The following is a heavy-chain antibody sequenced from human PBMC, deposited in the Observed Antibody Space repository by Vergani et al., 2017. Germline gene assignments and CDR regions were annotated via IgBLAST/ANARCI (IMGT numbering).Heavy chain of an antibody. CDR3: ARDRGSYSVDYFDY. Sequence: QVHLVQSGAEVRKPGASVKVSCKVSGYTLSELSMHWVRQAPGNGPEWMGSINRSDGQTIYAQRFQGRVTMTEDTSTNTVFMELSSLISEDTAMYYCARDRGSYSVDYFDYWGQGTLVTVSS. J-gene: IGHJ4*02. CDR1: GYTLSELS. V-gene: IGHV1-24*01. CDR2: INRSDGQT. D-gene: IGHD1-26*01.